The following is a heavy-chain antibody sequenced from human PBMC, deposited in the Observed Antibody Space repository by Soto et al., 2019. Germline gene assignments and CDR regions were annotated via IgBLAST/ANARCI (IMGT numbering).Heavy chain of an antibody. CDR3: ARGVHYNSSGYYCVY. CDR2: IIPIFGKA. D-gene: IGHD3-22*01. Sequence: QVQLVPAGAEVKKPGSSVKVSCKASGGTFNNYAISWVRQAPGQGLEWIGGIIPIFGKANYAQNFQGRVTITADESTSTAYMELRSLRSEDTAVYYCARGVHYNSSGYYCVYWGQGTLVTVSS. J-gene: IGHJ4*02. CDR1: GGTFNNYA. V-gene: IGHV1-69*01.